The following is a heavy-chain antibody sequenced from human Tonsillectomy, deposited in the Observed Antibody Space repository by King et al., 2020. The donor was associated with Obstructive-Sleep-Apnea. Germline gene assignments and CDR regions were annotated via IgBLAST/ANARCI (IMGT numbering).Heavy chain of an antibody. V-gene: IGHV1-2*04. J-gene: IGHJ6*02. CDR3: ARRGYCSSTSCYMDYGMDV. D-gene: IGHD2-2*02. CDR1: GYTFTGYY. Sequence: QVQLVESGAEVKKPGASVKVSCKASGYTFTGYYMHWVRQAPGQGLEWMGWINPNSGGTNYAQKFQGWVTMTRDTSTSTAYMELSRLRSDDTAVYYCARRGYCSSTSCYMDYGMDVWGQGTTVTVSS. CDR2: INPNSGGT.